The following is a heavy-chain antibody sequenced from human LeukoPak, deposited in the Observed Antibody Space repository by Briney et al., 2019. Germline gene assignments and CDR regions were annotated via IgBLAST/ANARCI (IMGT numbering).Heavy chain of an antibody. V-gene: IGHV1-18*04. J-gene: IGHJ6*02. CDR2: ISAYNGNT. CDR3: ARALGYDFWSGLYYYYGMDV. Sequence: ASVKVSCKASGYTFTSYGISWVRRAPGQGLEWMGWISAYNGNTNYAQKLQGRVTMTTDTSTSTAYMELRSLRSDDTAVYYCARALGYDFWSGLYYYYGMDVWGQGTTVTVSS. CDR1: GYTFTSYG. D-gene: IGHD3-3*01.